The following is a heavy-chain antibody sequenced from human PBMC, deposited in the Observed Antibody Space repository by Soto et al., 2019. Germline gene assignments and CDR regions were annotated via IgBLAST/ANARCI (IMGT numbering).Heavy chain of an antibody. Sequence: ASVKVSCKVSGYTLTELSMHWVRQAPGKGLEWMGGFDPEDGETIYAQKFQGRVTMTEDTSTDTAYMELSSLRSEDTAVYYCATLGLTTVTTGGVVFSYYMDVWGKGTTVTVSS. D-gene: IGHD4-17*01. CDR2: FDPEDGET. J-gene: IGHJ6*03. V-gene: IGHV1-24*01. CDR1: GYTLTELS. CDR3: ATLGLTTVTTGGVVFSYYMDV.